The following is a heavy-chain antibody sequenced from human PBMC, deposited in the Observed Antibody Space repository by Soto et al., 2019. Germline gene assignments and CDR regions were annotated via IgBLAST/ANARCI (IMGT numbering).Heavy chain of an antibody. CDR1: GYTFSGYY. Sequence: QVQLMQSGAEVKKPGASVKVSSKASGYTFSGYYMHWVRQAPGQGLEWMGWVNPQTGATNFAQKFDGRDTMTSDTSISTAYMELTSLTPDDTAVYFCAKDGEDCTGGTCSYFFEYWGQGALVTVS. D-gene: IGHD2-8*02. V-gene: IGHV1-2*02. CDR2: VNPQTGAT. J-gene: IGHJ4*02. CDR3: AKDGEDCTGGTCSYFFEY.